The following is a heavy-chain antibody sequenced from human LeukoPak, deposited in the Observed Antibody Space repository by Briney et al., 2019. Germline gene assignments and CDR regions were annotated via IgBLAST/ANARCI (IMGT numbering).Heavy chain of an antibody. Sequence: SETLSLTCTVSGASISSSYCTWIRQPPGKGLEWIGYIYYSGSTNYNPSLKSRVTISVDTSKNKFSLKLSSVTAADTAVYYCARNYYYYGMDVWGQGTTVTVSS. V-gene: IGHV4-59*01. J-gene: IGHJ6*02. CDR3: ARNYYYYGMDV. CDR2: IYYSGST. CDR1: GASISSSY.